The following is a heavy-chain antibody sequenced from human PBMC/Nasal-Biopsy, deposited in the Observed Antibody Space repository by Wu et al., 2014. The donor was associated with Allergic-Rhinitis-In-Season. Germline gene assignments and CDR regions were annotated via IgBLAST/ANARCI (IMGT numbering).Heavy chain of an antibody. J-gene: IGHJ4*02. D-gene: IGHD6-13*01. Sequence: LRLSCAASGFTLSDHYMTWFRQAPGKGLECVAYISGRSDVIKYADSVKGRFTVSRDNSKNTLYLQMNSLRAEDTAVYYCAKDRGLAAVSHFDYWGQGTLVTVSS. V-gene: IGHV3-11*06. CDR1: GFTLSDHY. CDR2: ISGRSDVI. CDR3: AKDRGLAAVSHFDY.